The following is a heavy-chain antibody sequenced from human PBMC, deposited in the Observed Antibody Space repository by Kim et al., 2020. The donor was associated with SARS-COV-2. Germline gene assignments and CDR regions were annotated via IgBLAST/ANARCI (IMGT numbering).Heavy chain of an antibody. CDR3: AREYYGSGSYPYDY. CDR1: GYTFTKYA. Sequence: ASVKVSCKASGYTFTKYAMHWVRQAPGQRLEWMGWVNAGSGDTEYSQKFQGRVTMTRDTSASTVYMELSSLRSEYTAVYYCAREYYGSGSYPYDYWGQGTLVTVSS. V-gene: IGHV1-3*01. J-gene: IGHJ4*02. CDR2: VNAGSGDT. D-gene: IGHD3-10*01.